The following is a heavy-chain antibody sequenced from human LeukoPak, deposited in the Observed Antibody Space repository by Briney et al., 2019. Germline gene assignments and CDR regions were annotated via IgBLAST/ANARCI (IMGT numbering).Heavy chain of an antibody. J-gene: IGHJ4*02. Sequence: GGSLRLSCAASGFTFSSYNMNWVRQAPGKGLEWVSSISSSSSHIYYVDSVKGRFTISRDNAKNSLYLQMNSLRAEDTAVYYCAKVGLDSSVNYFDYWGQGTLVTVSS. V-gene: IGHV3-21*04. CDR1: GFTFSSYN. D-gene: IGHD3-22*01. CDR2: ISSSSSHI. CDR3: AKVGLDSSVNYFDY.